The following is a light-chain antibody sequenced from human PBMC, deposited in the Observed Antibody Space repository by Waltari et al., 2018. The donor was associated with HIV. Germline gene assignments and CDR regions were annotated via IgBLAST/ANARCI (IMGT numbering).Light chain of an antibody. Sequence: QSVLTQPPSASGTPGQRVTISCSGSSSNVHWYQKFPGTAPKLLIYRNNPRPSGVPDRFSGSKSGTSASLAISGLRSEDEADYYCAAWGDNLSGPVLFGGGTKLTVL. V-gene: IGLV1-47*01. CDR3: AAWGDNLSGPVL. CDR2: RNN. CDR1: SSN. J-gene: IGLJ2*01.